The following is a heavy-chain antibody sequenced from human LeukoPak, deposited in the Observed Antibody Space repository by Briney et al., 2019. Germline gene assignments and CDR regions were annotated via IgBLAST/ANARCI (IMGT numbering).Heavy chain of an antibody. D-gene: IGHD6-13*01. V-gene: IGHV4-34*01. Sequence: SETLSLTCAVYGGSFSGYYWSWIRQPPGKGLEWIGEVNHSGSTNYNPSLKSRVTISVDTSKNQFSLKLSSVTAADTAVYYCARGPLRAASLVRAFDIWGQGTMVTVSS. CDR1: GGSFSGYY. CDR2: VNHSGST. CDR3: ARGPLRAASLVRAFDI. J-gene: IGHJ3*02.